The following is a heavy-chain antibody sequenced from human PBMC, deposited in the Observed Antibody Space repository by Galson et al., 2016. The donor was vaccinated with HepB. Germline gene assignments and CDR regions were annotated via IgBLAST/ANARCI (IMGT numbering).Heavy chain of an antibody. V-gene: IGHV5-51*01. J-gene: IGHJ6*02. CDR3: AGQRRNYGMDV. CDR1: GFSFATHW. Sequence: QSGAEVKKPGESLKISCKTSGFSFATHWIAWVRQMPGKGLEWMGIIYAGDSETRYSPPFQDQGTISVDKSTAVAYLQWNSLKASDSAMYYCAGQRRNYGMDVWGQGTTVTVSS. CDR2: IYAGDSET.